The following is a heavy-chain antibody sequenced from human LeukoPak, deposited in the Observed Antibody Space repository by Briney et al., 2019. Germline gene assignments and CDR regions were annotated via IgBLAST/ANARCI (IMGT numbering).Heavy chain of an antibody. V-gene: IGHV3-21*01. D-gene: IGHD3-10*01. J-gene: IGHJ4*02. Sequence: GGSLRLSCAASGFTFSSYSMNWVRQAPGKGLEWVSSISTSSSYIYYADLVKGRSTISRDNAKNSLYLQMNSLRAEDTAVYYCARDRTYGSGSYSFDYWGQGTLVTVSS. CDR2: ISTSSSYI. CDR3: ARDRTYGSGSYSFDY. CDR1: GFTFSSYS.